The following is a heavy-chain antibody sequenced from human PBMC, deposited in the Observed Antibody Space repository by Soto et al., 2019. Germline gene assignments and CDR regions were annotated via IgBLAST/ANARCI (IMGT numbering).Heavy chain of an antibody. Sequence: SETLSLTCTVSGGSISSYYWSWIRQPPGKGLEWIGDIYYSGSTNYNPSLKSRVTISVDTSKNQFSLKLSSVTAADTAVYYCARMGTAALPGFEYWGQGNLVNVSX. V-gene: IGHV4-59*08. CDR3: ARMGTAALPGFEY. J-gene: IGHJ4*02. CDR2: IYYSGST. CDR1: GGSISSYY. D-gene: IGHD2-2*01.